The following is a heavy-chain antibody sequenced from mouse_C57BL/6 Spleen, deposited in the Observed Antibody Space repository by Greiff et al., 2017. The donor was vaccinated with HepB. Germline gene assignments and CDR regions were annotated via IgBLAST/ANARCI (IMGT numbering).Heavy chain of an antibody. CDR1: GYTFTSYV. CDR3: ARYPLAY. Sequence: EVKLVESGPELVKPGASVKMSCKASGYTFTSYVMHWVKQKPGQGLEWIGYIYPYNDGTKYNEKFKGKATLTSDKSSITAYMELSSLTSEDSAVYYCARYPLAYWGQGTLVTVSA. V-gene: IGHV1-14*01. J-gene: IGHJ3*01. CDR2: IYPYNDGT.